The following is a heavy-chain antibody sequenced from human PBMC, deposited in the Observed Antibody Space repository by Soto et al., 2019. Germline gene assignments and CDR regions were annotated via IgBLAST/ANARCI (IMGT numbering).Heavy chain of an antibody. CDR2: IHYSGST. Sequence: PSETLSLTCTVSGGSISSSSYYWGWIRQPPGKGLEWIGFIHYSGSTNYNPSLKSRVTMSVDTSKNQFSLKLTSVNAADTAVYYCTRGGAAYKNGHWGQGTLVTVFS. J-gene: IGHJ4*02. CDR1: GGSISSSSYY. V-gene: IGHV4-61*05. D-gene: IGHD1-26*01. CDR3: TRGGAAYKNGH.